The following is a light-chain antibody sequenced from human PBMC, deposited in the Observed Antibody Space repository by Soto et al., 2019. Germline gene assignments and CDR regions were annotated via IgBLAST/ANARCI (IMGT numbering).Light chain of an antibody. V-gene: IGKV3-11*01. CDR1: QSVSSY. CDR2: DAS. CDR3: QQRSNWPPIP. Sequence: EIVLTQSPATLSLSPGERATLSCRASQSVSSYLAWYQQKPGQAPRLLIYDASNRATGIPARFSGIGSGTDFTLTISSLEPEAFAVYYCQQRSNWPPIPFGQGKRLEIK. J-gene: IGKJ5*01.